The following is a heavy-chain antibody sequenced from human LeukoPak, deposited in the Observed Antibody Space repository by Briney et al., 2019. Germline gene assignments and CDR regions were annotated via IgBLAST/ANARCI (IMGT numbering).Heavy chain of an antibody. J-gene: IGHJ4*02. Sequence: GGSLRLSCAASGFTFSSYEMNWVRQAPGKGLEWISYISSSGNIIYYADSVKGRFTISRDNAKNSLYLQMNSLRAEDTAVYYCARNPTYYYDSSGYAEVDYWGQGTLVTVSS. CDR3: ARNPTYYYDSSGYAEVDY. CDR1: GFTFSSYE. D-gene: IGHD3-22*01. V-gene: IGHV3-48*03. CDR2: ISSSGNII.